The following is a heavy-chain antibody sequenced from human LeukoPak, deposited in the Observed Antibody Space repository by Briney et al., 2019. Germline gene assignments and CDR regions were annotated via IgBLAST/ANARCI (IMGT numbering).Heavy chain of an antibody. CDR1: GFTFSSYW. D-gene: IGHD3-22*01. Sequence: GGSLRLSCAASGFTFSSYWMHWVRQAPGKGLVWVSGINTDGSSTGYADSVKGRFTISRDNAKNMLYLQMNSLRVEDTAVYYCVRPSAASYYDSGGDYWGQGTLVTVSS. CDR3: VRPSAASYYDSGGDY. V-gene: IGHV3-74*01. CDR2: INTDGSST. J-gene: IGHJ4*02.